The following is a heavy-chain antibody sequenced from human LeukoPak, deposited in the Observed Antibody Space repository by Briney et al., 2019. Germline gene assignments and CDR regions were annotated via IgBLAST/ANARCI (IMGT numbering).Heavy chain of an antibody. V-gene: IGHV4-30-2*01. CDR1: GGSISSGGYS. D-gene: IGHD3-3*01. CDR3: ARTITIFGGDWFDP. CDR2: IYHSGST. Sequence: PSETLSLTCAVSGGSISSGGYSWSWIRQPPGKGLEWIGYIYHSGSTYYNPSLKSRVTISVDRSKNQFSLKLSSVTAADTAVYYCARTITIFGGDWFDPWGQGTLVTVPS. J-gene: IGHJ5*02.